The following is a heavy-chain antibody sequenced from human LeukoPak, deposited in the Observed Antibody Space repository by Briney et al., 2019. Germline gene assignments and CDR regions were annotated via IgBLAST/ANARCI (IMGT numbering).Heavy chain of an antibody. CDR1: GGSISSYY. CDR3: ARENSGSYREFDY. V-gene: IGHV4-4*07. D-gene: IGHD1-26*01. Sequence: SETLSLTCTVSGGSISSYYWSWIRQPAGKGLEWIGRIYTSGSTNYNASLKSRVSMSVDTSKNQFSLRLSSVTAADTAVFYCARENSGSYREFDYWGQGTLVTVSS. CDR2: IYTSGST. J-gene: IGHJ4*02.